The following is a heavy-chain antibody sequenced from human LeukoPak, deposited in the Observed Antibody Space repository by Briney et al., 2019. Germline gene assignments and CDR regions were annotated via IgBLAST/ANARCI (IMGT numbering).Heavy chain of an antibody. V-gene: IGHV3-13*04. CDR1: GFTFSTYD. Sequence: PGGSLRLSCAASGFTFSTYDMHWVRQATGKGLEWVSAIGRAGDTHYPGSVKGRFTISRENAKNSLYLQMNSLRAGDTAVYYCARDSSGWGLDVWGPGTTVTVSS. CDR3: ARDSSGWGLDV. CDR2: IGRAGDT. J-gene: IGHJ6*02. D-gene: IGHD6-19*01.